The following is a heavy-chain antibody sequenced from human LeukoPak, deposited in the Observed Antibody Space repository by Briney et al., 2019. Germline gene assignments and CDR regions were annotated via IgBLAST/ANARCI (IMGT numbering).Heavy chain of an antibody. V-gene: IGHV3-48*04. Sequence: GRSLILSCAASGFTFSSYSMNWVRQAPGKGLEWVSYISSSSSTIYYTDSVKGRFTTSRDNAKNSLYLQMNSLRAEDTAVYYCARLSDSSGYWGQGTLVTVSS. CDR1: GFTFSSYS. J-gene: IGHJ4*02. D-gene: IGHD3-22*01. CDR3: ARLSDSSGY. CDR2: ISSSSSTI.